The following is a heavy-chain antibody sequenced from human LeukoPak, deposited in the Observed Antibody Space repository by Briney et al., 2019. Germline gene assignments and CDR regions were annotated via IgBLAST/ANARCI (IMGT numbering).Heavy chain of an antibody. Sequence: SETLSLTCTVSGASIRSRSYYWAWIRQSPGKWPEWIGSSDYSGSTNYNLSLKSRVTMSVDTSTNQFSLRLSSVTAADTAVYYCATTMTARPHDAFDIWGQGTMVAVS. J-gene: IGHJ3*02. D-gene: IGHD6-6*01. CDR2: SDYSGST. CDR1: GASIRSRSYY. CDR3: ATTMTARPHDAFDI. V-gene: IGHV4-39*01.